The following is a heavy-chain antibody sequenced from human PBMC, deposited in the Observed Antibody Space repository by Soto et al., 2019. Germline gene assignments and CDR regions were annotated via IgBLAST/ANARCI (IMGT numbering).Heavy chain of an antibody. CDR2: IYYSGST. CDR1: GGSISSYY. J-gene: IGHJ4*02. D-gene: IGHD6-13*01. Sequence: QVQLQESGPGLVKPSETLSLTCTVSGGSISSYYWSWIRQPPGKGLEWIGYIYYSGSTNYNPSLKSRVTISVDTSKNQFSLKLSSVTAADTAVYYCARLVPLSSSWLQGKGDYFDYWGQGTLVTVSS. V-gene: IGHV4-59*08. CDR3: ARLVPLSSSWLQGKGDYFDY.